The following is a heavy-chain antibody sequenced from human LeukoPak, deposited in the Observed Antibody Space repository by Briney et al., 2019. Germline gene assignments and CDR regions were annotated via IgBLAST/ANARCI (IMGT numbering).Heavy chain of an antibody. CDR2: ISYDGSNK. V-gene: IGHV3-30*18. CDR3: ANGIVGATRPGSAEYFQH. D-gene: IGHD1-26*01. CDR1: GFTFSSYG. Sequence: GRSLRLSCAASGFTFSSYGMHWVRQAPGKGLEWVAVISYDGSNKYYADSVKGRFTISRDNSKNTLYLQMNSLRAEDTAVYYCANGIVGATRPGSAEYFQHWGQGTLVTVSS. J-gene: IGHJ1*01.